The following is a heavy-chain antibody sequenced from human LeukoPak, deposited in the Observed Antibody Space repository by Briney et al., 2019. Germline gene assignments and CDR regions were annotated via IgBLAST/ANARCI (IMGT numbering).Heavy chain of an antibody. J-gene: IGHJ4*02. CDR1: GYTLTGYY. D-gene: IGHD3-3*01. V-gene: IGHV1-2*02. CDR3: ASNYDFWSGYLYY. CDR2: INPNSGGT. Sequence: GASVKVSCKXSGYTLTGYYMHWVRQAPGQGLEWMGWINPNSGGTNYAQKFQGRVTMTRDTSISTAYMELSRLRSDDTAVYYCASNYDFWSGYLYYWGQGTLVTVSS.